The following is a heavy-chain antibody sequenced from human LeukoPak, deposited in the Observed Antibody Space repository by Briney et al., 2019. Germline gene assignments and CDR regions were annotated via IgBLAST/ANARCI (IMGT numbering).Heavy chain of an antibody. V-gene: IGHV3-30*18. CDR1: GFTFSPYG. D-gene: IGHD2-2*01. CDR2: ISSGGENA. CDR3: AKDGDATSWYVAYFSH. Sequence: GGSLRISCVASGFTFSPYGMHWVRQAPGKGLEWVAVISSGGENAFYADSVQGRFTVSRDNSRNTVYLQLDRLRVEDTAVYYCAKDGDATSWYVAYFSHWGLGTLVTVSA. J-gene: IGHJ1*01.